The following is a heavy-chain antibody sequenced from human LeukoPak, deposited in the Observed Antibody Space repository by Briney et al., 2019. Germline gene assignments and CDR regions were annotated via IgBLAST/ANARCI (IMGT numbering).Heavy chain of an antibody. D-gene: IGHD2-8*01. J-gene: IGHJ4*02. Sequence: GGSLRLSCAASGFTFSSYSMNWVRQAPGKGLEWVSSISSSSSYIYYADSVKGRFTISRDNAKNSLYLQMNSLRAEDTAVYYCARGRDDGYFDYWGQGTLVTVSS. V-gene: IGHV3-21*01. CDR1: GFTFSSYS. CDR3: ARGRDDGYFDY. CDR2: ISSSSSYI.